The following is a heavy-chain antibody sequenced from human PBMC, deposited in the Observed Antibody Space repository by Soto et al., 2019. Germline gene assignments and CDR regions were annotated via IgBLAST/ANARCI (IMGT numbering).Heavy chain of an antibody. CDR2: IYYSGST. Sequence: PAETLSLACTVSGGSISSYYGSWIRPPPGKGLEWIGYIYYSGSTNYNPSLKSRVTISVDTSKNQFSLKLSSVTAADTAVYYCASGIAVAGTIEYFQHWGQGTLVTVSS. D-gene: IGHD6-19*01. V-gene: IGHV4-59*08. J-gene: IGHJ1*01. CDR1: GGSISSYY. CDR3: ASGIAVAGTIEYFQH.